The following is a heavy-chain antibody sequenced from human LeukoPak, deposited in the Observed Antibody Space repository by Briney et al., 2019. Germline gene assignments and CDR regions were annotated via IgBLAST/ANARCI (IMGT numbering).Heavy chain of an antibody. Sequence: SETLSHTCGVSGMSFTFYSWTWIRQSPVRGLEWIGDCNPDGSTNYSPSLKSRVTISVDTSKSQFSLNLRSVTAADTAVYYCARGNPTINMAWGNAFDIRGRGTMVSASA. CDR1: GMSFTFYS. CDR3: ARGNPTINMAWGNAFDI. V-gene: IGHV4-34*01. CDR2: CNPDGST. D-gene: IGHD3-10*01. J-gene: IGHJ3*02.